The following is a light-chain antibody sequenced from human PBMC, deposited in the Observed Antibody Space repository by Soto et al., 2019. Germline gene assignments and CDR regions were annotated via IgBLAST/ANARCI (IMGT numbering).Light chain of an antibody. Sequence: QSALTQPASVSGSPGQSITISCTGTSSDVGGYNYVSWYQQQPGKAPKLMICDVSNRPSGVSNRFSGSKSGNTASLTISGLQAEEEDAYYCSSYTSSSTPVVFGGGTKLTVL. CDR3: SSYTSSSTPVV. J-gene: IGLJ2*01. V-gene: IGLV2-14*03. CDR1: SSDVGGYNY. CDR2: DVS.